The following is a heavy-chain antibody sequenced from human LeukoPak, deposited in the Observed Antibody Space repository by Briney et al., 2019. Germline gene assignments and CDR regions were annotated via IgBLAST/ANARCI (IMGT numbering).Heavy chain of an antibody. V-gene: IGHV4-59*12. CDR3: ARDSSRSYDYFDY. Sequence: PSETLSLTCTVSGGSISSYYWSWIRQPPGKGLEWIGYIYYSGSTNYNPSLKSRVTISVDTSKNQFSLKLSSVTAADTAVYYCARDSSRSYDYFDYWGQGTLVTVSS. D-gene: IGHD1-26*01. CDR2: IYYSGST. J-gene: IGHJ4*02. CDR1: GGSISSYY.